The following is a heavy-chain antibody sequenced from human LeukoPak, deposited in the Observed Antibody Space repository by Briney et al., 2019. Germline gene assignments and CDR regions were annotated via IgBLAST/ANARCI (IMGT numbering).Heavy chain of an antibody. CDR1: GFTFSSYS. J-gene: IGHJ3*02. Sequence: GGSLRLSCAASGFTFSSYSMNWVRQAPGKGLEWVSSISSSSSSYIYYADSVKGRFTISRDNAKNSLYLQMNSLRAEDTAVYYCARRSSSGYDAFDIWGQGTMVTVSS. V-gene: IGHV3-21*01. D-gene: IGHD3-22*01. CDR3: ARRSSSGYDAFDI. CDR2: ISSSSSSYI.